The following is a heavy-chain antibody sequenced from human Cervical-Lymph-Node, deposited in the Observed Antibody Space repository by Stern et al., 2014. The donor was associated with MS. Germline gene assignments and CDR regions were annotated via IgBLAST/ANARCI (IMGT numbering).Heavy chain of an antibody. Sequence: VQLLESGPGLVKPSQTLSLTCTVSGGSINNGDYYWSWVRQHPGKGLEWLVYIYYSGATYYNPSLKGRLTISVDTSKRHFSLKLTSVTAADTAVYYCARELSGMYGMDVWGQGTTVTVSS. J-gene: IGHJ6*02. CDR3: ARELSGMYGMDV. V-gene: IGHV4-31*03. D-gene: IGHD1-1*01. CDR2: IYYSGAT. CDR1: GGSINNGDYY.